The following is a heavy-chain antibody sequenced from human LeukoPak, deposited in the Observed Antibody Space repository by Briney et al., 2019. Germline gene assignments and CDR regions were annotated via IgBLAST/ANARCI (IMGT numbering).Heavy chain of an antibody. CDR2: IYTSGST. D-gene: IGHD3-10*01. CDR3: ARNRYYYGSGNYGVPNWFDP. Sequence: SETLSLTCTVSGGSISIYYWNWLRQPAGKGLEWIGRIYTSGSTKYNPSLKSRVTMSVDTSKNQFSLRLSSVTAADTAVYYCARNRYYYGSGNYGVPNWFDPWGQGTLVTVSS. V-gene: IGHV4-4*07. CDR1: GGSISIYY. J-gene: IGHJ5*02.